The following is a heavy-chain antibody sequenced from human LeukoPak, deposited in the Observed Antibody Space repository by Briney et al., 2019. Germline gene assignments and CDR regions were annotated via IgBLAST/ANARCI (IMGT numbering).Heavy chain of an antibody. J-gene: IGHJ4*02. D-gene: IGHD6-13*01. CDR1: GFTFSSYA. Sequence: GGSLRLSCAASGFTFSSYAMHWVRQAPVKGLEWVAVISYDGSNKYYADSVKGRFTISRDNSKNTLYLQMNSLRAEDTAVYYCARDQGGAAGTGESFGYWGQGTLVTVSS. CDR2: ISYDGSNK. CDR3: ARDQGGAAGTGESFGY. V-gene: IGHV3-30-3*01.